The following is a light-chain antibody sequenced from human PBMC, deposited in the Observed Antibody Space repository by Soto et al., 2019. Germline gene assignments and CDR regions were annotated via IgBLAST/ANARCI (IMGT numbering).Light chain of an antibody. V-gene: IGKV1-39*02. CDR3: QCGYSTPYT. CDR2: AAS. J-gene: IGKJ2*01. Sequence: DIQMTQSPSVLSASVGDRVTITCRASQSISSYLNWYQQKPGKAPKLLIYAASSLQSGVPSRFSGSGSGTDCTLTISSLQPEEFATYYCQCGYSTPYTFGQGTKLEIK. CDR1: QSISSY.